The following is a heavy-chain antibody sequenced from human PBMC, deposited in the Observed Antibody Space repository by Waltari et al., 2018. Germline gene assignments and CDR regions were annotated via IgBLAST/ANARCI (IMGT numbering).Heavy chain of an antibody. CDR1: GFTFSNYA. CDR3: AKDNGGYSGYSYFDY. J-gene: IGHJ4*02. D-gene: IGHD5-12*01. V-gene: IGHV3-NL1*01. CDR2: INSGGGNT. Sequence: VHLVETGGGLVQPGGSLRLSCAASGFTFSNYAMQWVRQAPGKGLEWISAINSGGGNTYYADSVKGRFTISRDNSKNTLSLQMNSLRAEDTAVYYCAKDNGGYSGYSYFDYWGQGVLVTVSS.